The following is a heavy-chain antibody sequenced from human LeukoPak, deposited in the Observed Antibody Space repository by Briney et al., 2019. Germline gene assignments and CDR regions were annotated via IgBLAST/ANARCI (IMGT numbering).Heavy chain of an antibody. CDR2: ISYTGSN. Sequence: TLSHTRTGSLGSLRNYVHYERWIRDPPGKEIEWSGHISYTGSNNRTPSLTGRVTLSIDTSNNQFSLRLTSVTAADTALYYCVRRPTDGCTGGVCNGYRNYFDPWGQGTLVTVSS. J-gene: IGHJ5*01. V-gene: IGHV4-39*01. D-gene: IGHD2-8*02. CDR1: LGSLRNYVHY. CDR3: VRRPTDGCTGGVCNGYRNYFDP.